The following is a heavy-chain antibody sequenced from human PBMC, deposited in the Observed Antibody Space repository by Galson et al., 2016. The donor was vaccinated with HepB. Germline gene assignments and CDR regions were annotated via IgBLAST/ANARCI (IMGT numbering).Heavy chain of an antibody. D-gene: IGHD4-23*01. J-gene: IGHJ4*02. CDR1: GFTFNTYA. V-gene: IGHV3-23*01. CDR3: AKDRSPVTPRHVDY. CDR2: ISGSGGTS. Sequence: SLRLSCAASGFTFNTYAMSWVRQAPGKGLEWVAGISGSGGTSFYTDSVKGRFTISRDNSRTALYPQMNSLRAEDTAVYYCAKDRSPVTPRHVDYWGQGSLVTVSS.